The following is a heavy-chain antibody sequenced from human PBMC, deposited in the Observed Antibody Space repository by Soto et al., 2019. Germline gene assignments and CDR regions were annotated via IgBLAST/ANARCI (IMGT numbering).Heavy chain of an antibody. Sequence: QVQLVQSGAEVKKPGASVKVSCKASGYTFTSYGISWVRQAPGQGLEWMGWISAYNGNTNYAQKLQGRVTMTTDTSTSTAYMELRSLRSDDTAVYYCASDRTPNYDVWSGYYPYDYWGQGTLVTVSS. J-gene: IGHJ4*02. V-gene: IGHV1-18*04. CDR2: ISAYNGNT. CDR1: GYTFTSYG. D-gene: IGHD3-3*01. CDR3: ASDRTPNYDVWSGYYPYDY.